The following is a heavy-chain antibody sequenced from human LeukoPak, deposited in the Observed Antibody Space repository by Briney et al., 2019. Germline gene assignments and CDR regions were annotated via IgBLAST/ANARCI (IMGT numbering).Heavy chain of an antibody. J-gene: IGHJ6*03. CDR3: ARLGSTMVRGVIHYYYYYYMDV. D-gene: IGHD3-10*01. V-gene: IGHV4-59*12. CDR2: IYYSGST. CDR1: GGSISSYY. Sequence: SETLSLTCTVSGGSISSYYWSWIRQPPGKGLEWIGYIYYSGSTNYNPSLKSRVTISVDTSKNQFSLKLSSVTAADTAVYYCARLGSTMVRGVIHYYYYYYMDVWGKGTTVTISS.